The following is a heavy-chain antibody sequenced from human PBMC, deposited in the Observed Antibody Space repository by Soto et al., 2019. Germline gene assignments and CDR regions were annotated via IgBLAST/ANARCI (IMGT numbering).Heavy chain of an antibody. D-gene: IGHD4-4*01. Sequence: WETLALTCSVSGRSMSSNYWSWIRQSPDKGLEWLGYVFYGGTDYNPSLGGRVSMSVETSKRQFSLKLTSVTVADTAVYYCASYRGALYFESWGPGILVTVSS. CDR3: ASYRGALYFES. J-gene: IGHJ4*02. CDR2: VFYGGT. CDR1: GRSMSSNY. V-gene: IGHV4-59*01.